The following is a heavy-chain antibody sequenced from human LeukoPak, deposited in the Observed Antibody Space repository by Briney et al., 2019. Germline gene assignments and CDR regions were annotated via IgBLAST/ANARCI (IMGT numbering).Heavy chain of an antibody. Sequence: SETLSLTCTVSGGSISSYYWSWIRQPPGKGLEWIGYIYYSGSTNYNPSLKSRVTISVDTSKNQFSLKLSSVTAADTAVYYCVRGRGYSYDYWGQGTLVTVSS. D-gene: IGHD5-18*01. CDR3: VRGRGYSYDY. J-gene: IGHJ4*02. CDR2: IYYSGST. V-gene: IGHV4-59*01. CDR1: GGSISSYY.